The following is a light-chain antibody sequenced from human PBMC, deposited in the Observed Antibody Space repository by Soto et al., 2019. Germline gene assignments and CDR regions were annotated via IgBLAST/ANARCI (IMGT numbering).Light chain of an antibody. CDR3: SSYTSSSTDVV. CDR1: SSDVGGYNY. V-gene: IGLV2-14*01. Sequence: QSALTQPASVSGSPGQSITISCTGTSSDVGGYNYVSWYQQHPGKAPKLMIYDVSSRPSGVSNRFSGSKSGNTASLTISGLQAEDEADYYCSSYTSSSTDVVFGGGPKLTVL. CDR2: DVS. J-gene: IGLJ2*01.